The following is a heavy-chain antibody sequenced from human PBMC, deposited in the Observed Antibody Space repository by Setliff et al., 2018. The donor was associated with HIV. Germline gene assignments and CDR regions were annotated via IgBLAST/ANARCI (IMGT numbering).Heavy chain of an antibody. V-gene: IGHV4-59*01. Sequence: SETLSLTCSVSGGSMSRVYWTWIRQPPGKGLEWIGYVSASGTTKYNPSLQSRVTISLDTSKSQFSLNLSSVTAADTAVYYCARSRPRSMDFYMDVWAKGTTVTVSS. CDR1: GGSMSRVY. D-gene: IGHD2-8*01. J-gene: IGHJ6*03. CDR3: ARSRPRSMDFYMDV. CDR2: VSASGTT.